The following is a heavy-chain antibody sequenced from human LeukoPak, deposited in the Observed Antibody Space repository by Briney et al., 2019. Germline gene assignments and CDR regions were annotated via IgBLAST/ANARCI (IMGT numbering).Heavy chain of an antibody. V-gene: IGHV4-61*02. CDR3: ARHSEWPVPPDWYFDL. CDR1: GGSTSSGSYY. Sequence: SSETLSLTCTVSGGSTSSGSYYWSWIRQPAGKGLEWIGRIYTSGSTNYNPSLKSRVTISVDTSKNQFSLKLSSVTAADTAVYYCARHSEWPVPPDWYFDLWGRGTLVTVSS. D-gene: IGHD6-19*01. J-gene: IGHJ2*01. CDR2: IYTSGST.